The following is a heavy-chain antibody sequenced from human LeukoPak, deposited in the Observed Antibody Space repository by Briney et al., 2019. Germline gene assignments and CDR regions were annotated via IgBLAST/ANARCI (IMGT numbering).Heavy chain of an antibody. CDR1: GYSFTSYW. J-gene: IGHJ5*02. CDR2: IYPGDSDT. CDR3: ARRYNWNAFVP. Sequence: GESLKIYCKGSGYSFTSYWIGWVRQMPGKGLEWMGIIYPGDSDTRYSPSFQGQVTISADKSISTAYLQWGSLKASDTAMYYCARRYNWNAFVPWGQGTLVTVSS. V-gene: IGHV5-51*01. D-gene: IGHD1-1*01.